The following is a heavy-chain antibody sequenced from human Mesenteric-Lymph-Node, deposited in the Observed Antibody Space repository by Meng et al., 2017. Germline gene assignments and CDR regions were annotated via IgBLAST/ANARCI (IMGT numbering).Heavy chain of an antibody. Sequence: SLKISCAASGFTFDDYAMHWVRQPPGKGLEWVSGISWNSGSIGYADSVKDRFTISRDNSKNTLFLQMNSLRAEDTALYYCAISPNYYGSGTYYNALFDYWGQGILVTVSS. CDR3: AISPNYYGSGTYYNALFDY. D-gene: IGHD3-10*01. CDR1: GFTFDDYA. V-gene: IGHV3-9*01. J-gene: IGHJ4*02. CDR2: ISWNSGSI.